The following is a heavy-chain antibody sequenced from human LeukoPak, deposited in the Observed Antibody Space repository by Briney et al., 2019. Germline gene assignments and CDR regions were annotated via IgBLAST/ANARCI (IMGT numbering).Heavy chain of an antibody. V-gene: IGHV1-69*13. CDR1: GGTLSSLV. D-gene: IGHD3-22*01. Sequence: SVKVSCKASGGTLSSLVISWVRQAPGQGLEWMGGIIPIFGTANYAQKFQGRVTITADESTSTAYMELSSLRSEDTAVYYCASNYDSSGRFDYWGQGTLVTVSS. CDR3: ASNYDSSGRFDY. J-gene: IGHJ4*02. CDR2: IIPIFGTA.